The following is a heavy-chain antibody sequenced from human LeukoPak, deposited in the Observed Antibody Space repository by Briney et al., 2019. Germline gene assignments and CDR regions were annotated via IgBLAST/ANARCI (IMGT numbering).Heavy chain of an antibody. Sequence: GGSLRLSCAASGFTFSSYWMHWVRQAPGKGLEWVAVISYDGNNKYYADSVKGRFTISRDNSKNTLYLQMNSLRAEDTAVYYCARDKCGSSDCTYDYFDCWGQGTLVTVSS. V-gene: IGHV3-30*03. CDR2: ISYDGNNK. CDR1: GFTFSSYW. CDR3: ARDKCGSSDCTYDYFDC. J-gene: IGHJ4*02. D-gene: IGHD2-2*01.